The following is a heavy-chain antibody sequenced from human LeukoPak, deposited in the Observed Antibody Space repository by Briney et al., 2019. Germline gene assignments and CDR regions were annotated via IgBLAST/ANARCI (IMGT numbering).Heavy chain of an antibody. D-gene: IGHD3-10*01. V-gene: IGHV1-2*02. CDR1: GYTSTGYY. J-gene: IGHJ4*02. Sequence: ASVKVSCKASGYTSTGYYMHWVRQAPGQGLEWMGWINPNSGGTKYAQKFQGRVTMTRDMSISTAYMELSRLRSDDTAVYYCARGRSGELTWAFTLDSWGQGTLVTVSS. CDR2: INPNSGGT. CDR3: ARGRSGELTWAFTLDS.